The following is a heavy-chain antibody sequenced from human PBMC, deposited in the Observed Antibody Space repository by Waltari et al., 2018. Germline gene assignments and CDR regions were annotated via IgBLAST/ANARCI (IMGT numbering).Heavy chain of an antibody. CDR1: GFTFSNCW. CDR2: MKQDGSEI. D-gene: IGHD2-15*01. Sequence: EVRLVESGGGLVQPGGSLRLSCEASGFTFSNCWMNWVRQAPGRGLEGVANMKQDGSEIYDVDSVKGRFTISRDNAKNSLFLQMNSLRAEDTAVYYCAGEVAVNAFDIWGPGTVVTVSA. J-gene: IGHJ3*02. CDR3: AGEVAVNAFDI. V-gene: IGHV3-7*01.